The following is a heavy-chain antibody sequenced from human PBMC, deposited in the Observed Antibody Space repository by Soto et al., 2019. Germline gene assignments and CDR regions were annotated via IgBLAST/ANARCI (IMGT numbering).Heavy chain of an antibody. CDR2: INHSGST. V-gene: IGHV4-34*01. D-gene: IGHD3-22*01. Sequence: PSETLSLTCAVYGGSFSGYYWSWIRQPPGKGLEWIGEINHSGSTNYNPSLKSRVTISVDTSKNQFSLKLSSVTAADTAVYYCARAVDYYDSSGYSAWGQGTLVTVSS. CDR1: GGSFSGYY. J-gene: IGHJ5*02. CDR3: ARAVDYYDSSGYSA.